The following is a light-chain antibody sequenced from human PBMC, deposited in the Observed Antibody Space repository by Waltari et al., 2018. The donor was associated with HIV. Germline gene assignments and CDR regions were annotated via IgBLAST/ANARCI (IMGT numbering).Light chain of an antibody. CDR2: EVY. Sequence: QSALTQPASVSGSIGQSITISCTGTSSAVGSYTLVSWYQHHPGKAPKLIIYEVYKRPSGVSNRFSGSKSGNTASLTVSGLQAEDEADYYCCSYAGSSIPFGGGTKLTVL. CDR1: SSAVGSYTL. CDR3: CSYAGSSIP. J-gene: IGLJ2*01. V-gene: IGLV2-23*02.